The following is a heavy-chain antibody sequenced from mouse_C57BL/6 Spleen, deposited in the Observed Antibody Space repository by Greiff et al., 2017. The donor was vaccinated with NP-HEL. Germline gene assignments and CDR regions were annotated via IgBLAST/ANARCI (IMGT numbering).Heavy chain of an antibody. CDR1: GYTFTDHT. V-gene: IGHV1-78*01. J-gene: IGHJ3*01. D-gene: IGHD2-4*01. CDR3: ARGNYEYDEWFAY. Sequence: VQLQQSDAELVKPGASVKISCKVSGYTFTDHTIHWMKQRPEQGLEWIGYIYPRDGSTKYNEKFKGKATLTADKSSSTAYMQLTSLTSEDSAVYFCARGNYEYDEWFAYWGQGTLVTVSA. CDR2: IYPRDGST.